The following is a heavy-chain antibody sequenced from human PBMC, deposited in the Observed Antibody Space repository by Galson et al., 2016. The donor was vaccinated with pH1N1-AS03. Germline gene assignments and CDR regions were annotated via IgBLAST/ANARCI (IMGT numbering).Heavy chain of an antibody. D-gene: IGHD3-22*01. Sequence: SVKVSCKASGGTFGNYAISWMRQAPGQGLEWMGGIHPIFGTPSYAQKFQGRLTVTADDPTSAAYMELSSLTSEDTAIYYCARDRHYDSSGRYFYESEHWGQGTLVIVSS. CDR1: GGTFGNYA. V-gene: IGHV1-69*13. J-gene: IGHJ4*02. CDR2: IHPIFGTP. CDR3: ARDRHYDSSGRYFYESEH.